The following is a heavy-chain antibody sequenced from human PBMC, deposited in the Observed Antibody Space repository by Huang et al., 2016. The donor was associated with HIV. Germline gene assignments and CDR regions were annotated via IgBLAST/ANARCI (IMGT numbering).Heavy chain of an antibody. D-gene: IGHD6-13*01. J-gene: IGHJ2*01. Sequence: QMTLKESGPTLVKPTQTLTLTCTFSGFSLSTSGVGVGWIRQPPGKALEWLALIYWDDDKRYSPSMKIRLTITKDTSKNQVVLTMTNMDPVDTATYYCAHGYRTSWPNWYFDLWGRGTLVTVSS. V-gene: IGHV2-5*02. CDR1: GFSLSTSGVG. CDR2: IYWDDDK. CDR3: AHGYRTSWPNWYFDL.